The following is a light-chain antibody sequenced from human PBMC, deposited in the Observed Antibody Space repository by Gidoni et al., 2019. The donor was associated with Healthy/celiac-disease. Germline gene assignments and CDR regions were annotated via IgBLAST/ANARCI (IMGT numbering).Light chain of an antibody. V-gene: IGKV3-20*01. Sequence: MVLPPSPAPLSLSPGEVATISCRASQSVSSSYLAWYQQKPGQAPRLLIYGASSRATGIPDRFSGSGSGTDFTLTISRLEPEDFAVYYCKQYGSSLWTFGQGTKVEIK. CDR1: QSVSSSY. CDR2: GAS. CDR3: KQYGSSLWT. J-gene: IGKJ1*01.